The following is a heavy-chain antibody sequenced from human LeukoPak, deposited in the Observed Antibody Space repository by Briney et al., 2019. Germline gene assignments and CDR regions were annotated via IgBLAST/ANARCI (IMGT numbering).Heavy chain of an antibody. CDR2: IHRSGST. CDR1: PDSTTSNF. CDR3: AREIVGGFNPGAY. D-gene: IGHD1-14*01. Sequence: SETLSLTCTVSPDSTTSNFWSWVRQPPGKGLEWIGEIHRSGSTNYNPSLQSRVTISIDRCKSQIALELSSVTAADTAVYYCAREIVGGFNPGAYWGQGTLVTVSS. J-gene: IGHJ4*02. V-gene: IGHV4-59*12.